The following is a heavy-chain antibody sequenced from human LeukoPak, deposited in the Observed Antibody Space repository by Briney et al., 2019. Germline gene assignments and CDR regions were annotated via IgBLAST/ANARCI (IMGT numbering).Heavy chain of an antibody. CDR1: GGSISSYY. D-gene: IGHD3-3*01. J-gene: IGHJ6*03. Sequence: SETLSLTCTVSGGSISSYYWSWIRQPPGKGLEWIGYIYYSGSTNYNPSLKSRVTISVDTSKNQFSLKLSSVTAADTAVYYCARAYYDFWSGHSIDYYYYYYMDVWGKGTTVTVSS. CDR2: IYYSGST. V-gene: IGHV4-59*01. CDR3: ARAYYDFWSGHSIDYYYYYYMDV.